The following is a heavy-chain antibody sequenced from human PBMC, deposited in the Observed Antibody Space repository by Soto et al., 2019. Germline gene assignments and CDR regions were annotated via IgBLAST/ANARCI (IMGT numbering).Heavy chain of an antibody. D-gene: IGHD4-17*01. CDR3: ARAEDDYGDQDHFDF. J-gene: IGHJ4*02. CDR1: GFAFSNYA. Sequence: EVQLLESGGDLVQPGGSLRLSCAASGFAFSNYAMSWVRQAPGKGLEWVSGVGGSGDRTYYADFVKGRFTVSRDNSKITMYLQMNSLRVEDTAIYYCARAEDDYGDQDHFDFWGQGTLVTVSS. V-gene: IGHV3-23*01. CDR2: VGGSGDRT.